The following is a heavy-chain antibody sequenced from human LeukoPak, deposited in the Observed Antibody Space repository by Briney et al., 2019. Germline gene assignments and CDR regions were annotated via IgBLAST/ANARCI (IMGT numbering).Heavy chain of an antibody. Sequence: GGSLRLSCSGSQFTFNYYAMTWVRQAPGRGLEWVSGIGGSGECRYYAEFAKGRFTISRDNSKNTLFLQLNSLRVEDTAVYYCAKEIYAHGSHGFDFWGQGTLVTVSS. CDR1: QFTFNYYA. CDR2: IGGSGECR. D-gene: IGHD3-10*01. CDR3: AKEIYAHGSHGFDF. V-gene: IGHV3-23*01. J-gene: IGHJ4*02.